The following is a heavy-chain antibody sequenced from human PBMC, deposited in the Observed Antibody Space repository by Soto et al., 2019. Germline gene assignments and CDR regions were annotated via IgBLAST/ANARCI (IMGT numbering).Heavy chain of an antibody. Sequence: QVQLVESGGGVVQPGRSLRLSCAASGFTFSSYGMHWVRQAPGKGLEWVAVIWYDGSNKYYADSVKGRFTISRDNSKNTLYLQMNSLRAEDTAVYYCASRDPYGGNRHYWGQGTLVTVSS. CDR2: IWYDGSNK. CDR1: GFTFSSYG. V-gene: IGHV3-33*01. D-gene: IGHD2-15*01. J-gene: IGHJ4*02. CDR3: ASRDPYGGNRHY.